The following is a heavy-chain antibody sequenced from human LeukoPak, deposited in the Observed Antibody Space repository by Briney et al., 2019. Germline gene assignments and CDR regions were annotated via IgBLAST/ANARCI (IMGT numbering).Heavy chain of an antibody. Sequence: GGSLRLSCAASGFTFSSYGMHWVRQAPGKGLEWVAFIRYDGSNKYYADSVKGRFTISRDNSKNTLYLQMNSLRAEDTAVYYCAKEKRGVGGLLITIFGDWGQGTLVTVSS. D-gene: IGHD3-3*01. CDR2: IRYDGSNK. J-gene: IGHJ4*02. CDR1: GFTFSSYG. V-gene: IGHV3-30*02. CDR3: AKEKRGVGGLLITIFGD.